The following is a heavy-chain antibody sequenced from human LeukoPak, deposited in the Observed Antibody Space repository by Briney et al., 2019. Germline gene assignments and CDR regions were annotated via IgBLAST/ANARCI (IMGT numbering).Heavy chain of an antibody. D-gene: IGHD2-8*01. Sequence: SETLSLTCTASGTFISPYHWSWFRQSAGKGLEWIGLMYSSGSSNYSPSLKSRLTISPDNSKNQFSPRLSSVTAAATAVYYCARVLCVSNGICYAFDIWGQGTTVIVSS. CDR3: ARVLCVSNGICYAFDI. CDR1: GTFISPYH. V-gene: IGHV4-4*07. CDR2: MYSSGSS. J-gene: IGHJ3*02.